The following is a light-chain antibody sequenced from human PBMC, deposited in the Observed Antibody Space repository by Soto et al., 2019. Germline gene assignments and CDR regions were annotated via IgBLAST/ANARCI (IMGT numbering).Light chain of an antibody. CDR3: QQYGSSLFT. J-gene: IGKJ3*01. CDR1: QSVSSSY. CDR2: GAS. Sequence: EIVLTQSPGTLSLSPGERATLSCSASQSVSSSYLAWYQQKPGQAPRLLIYGASSRATGIPDRFSGSGSGKNFTLTISRLEPEDFAVYYCQQYGSSLFTLGPGTKVDIK. V-gene: IGKV3-20*01.